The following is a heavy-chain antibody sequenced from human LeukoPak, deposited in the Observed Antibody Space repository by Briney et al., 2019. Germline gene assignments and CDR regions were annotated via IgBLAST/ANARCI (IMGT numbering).Heavy chain of an antibody. CDR1: GGSISSYY. Sequence: SETLSLTCTVSGGSISSYYWNWIRQPPGKGLEWIGYIYYSGSTNYNPSLKSRVTISVDTSKNQFSLNLTSVTAANTAVYYCARFTPQGYGWGGYNRFDPWGQGTLVTVSS. J-gene: IGHJ5*02. CDR3: ARFTPQGYGWGGYNRFDP. CDR2: IYYSGST. D-gene: IGHD3-16*01. V-gene: IGHV4-59*01.